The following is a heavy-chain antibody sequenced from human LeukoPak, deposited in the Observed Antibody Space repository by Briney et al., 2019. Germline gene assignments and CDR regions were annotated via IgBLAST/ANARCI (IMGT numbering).Heavy chain of an antibody. D-gene: IGHD5-18*01. CDR2: ISGSGDST. Sequence: GGSLRLSCAASGFTFSSSAMSWVRQAPGKGLEWVSGISGSGDSTKYADSVKGRITISRDNSKNTLYLQMNSLRAEDTAVYYCARVDTAMEGSFDYWGQGTLVTVSS. CDR3: ARVDTAMEGSFDY. V-gene: IGHV3-23*01. CDR1: GFTFSSSA. J-gene: IGHJ4*02.